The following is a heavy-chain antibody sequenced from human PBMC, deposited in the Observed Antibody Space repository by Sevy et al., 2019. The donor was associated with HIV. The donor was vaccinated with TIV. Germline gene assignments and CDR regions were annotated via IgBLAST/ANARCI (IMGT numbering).Heavy chain of an antibody. D-gene: IGHD6-25*01. V-gene: IGHV3-20*01. CDR1: GFTFDDYG. J-gene: IGHJ3*02. CDR2: INWNGGST. CDR3: ARETNWQQRPPGWNAFDI. Sequence: GGSLRLSCAASGFTFDDYGMSWVRQAPGKGLEWVSGINWNGGSTGYAASVKGRFTISRDSAKNSLYLQMNSLRAEDMALTHGARETNWQQRPPGWNAFDIWGQGTMVTVSS.